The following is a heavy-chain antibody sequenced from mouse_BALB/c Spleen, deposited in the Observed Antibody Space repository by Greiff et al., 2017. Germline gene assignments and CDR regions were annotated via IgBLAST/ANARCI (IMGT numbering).Heavy chain of an antibody. CDR1: GFNIKDTY. V-gene: IGHV14-3*02. J-gene: IGHJ4*01. Sequence: EDQLQQSGAELVKPGASVKLSCTASGFNIKDTYMHWVKQRPEQGLEWIGRIDPANGNTKYDPKFQGKATITADTSSNTAYLQLSSLTSEDTAVYYCAPGVDYWGQGTSVTVSS. CDR3: APGVDY. CDR2: IDPANGNT.